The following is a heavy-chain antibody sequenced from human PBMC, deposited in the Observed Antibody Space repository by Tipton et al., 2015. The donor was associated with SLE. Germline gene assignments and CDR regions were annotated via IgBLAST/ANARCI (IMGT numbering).Heavy chain of an antibody. CDR3: ARGVGARDYFDS. V-gene: IGHV4-31*03. Sequence: TLSLTCTVSGGSISRYYWSWIRQHPGKGLEWIGCSFYTGSTYYNPSLKSRVSVSVDTSENQLSLRLTSVTAADTAVYFCARGVGARDYFDSWGQGTLVTVSS. CDR1: GGSISRYY. J-gene: IGHJ4*02. D-gene: IGHD1-26*01. CDR2: SFYTGST.